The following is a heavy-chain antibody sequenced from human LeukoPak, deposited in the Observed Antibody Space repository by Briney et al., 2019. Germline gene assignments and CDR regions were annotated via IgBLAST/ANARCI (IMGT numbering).Heavy chain of an antibody. CDR2: ISSSGSTT. CDR1: GFTFSDYY. CDR3: ARQQLWLDY. V-gene: IGHV3-11*01. D-gene: IGHD2-21*01. J-gene: IGHJ4*02. Sequence: PGGSLRLSCAASGFTFSDYYMTWIRQAPGKGPGWVSYISSSGSTTNYADSVWGRFTISRDNAKNSVFLQMNGLRPEDTAVYYCARQQLWLDYWGQGALVSVSS.